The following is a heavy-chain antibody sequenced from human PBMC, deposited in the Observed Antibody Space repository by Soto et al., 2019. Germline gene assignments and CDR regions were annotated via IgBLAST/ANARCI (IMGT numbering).Heavy chain of an antibody. Sequence: GGSLRLSCAASGFTFSSYAMSWVRQAPGKGLEWVSAISGSGGSTYYADSVKGRFTISRDNSKNTLYLQMNSLRAEDTAVYYCAKDSDIQLWFPGFDYWGQGTLVTVSS. D-gene: IGHD5-18*01. CDR1: GFTFSSYA. V-gene: IGHV3-23*01. CDR2: ISGSGGST. CDR3: AKDSDIQLWFPGFDY. J-gene: IGHJ4*02.